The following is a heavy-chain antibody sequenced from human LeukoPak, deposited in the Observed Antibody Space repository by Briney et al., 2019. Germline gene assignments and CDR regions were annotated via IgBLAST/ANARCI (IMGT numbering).Heavy chain of an antibody. CDR2: IYYTGST. Sequence: PSETLSLTCTVSGDPISSHSDYKWTWIRQSPQKGLEWIGYIYYTGSTNYNPSLRSRLTISVDTSMNQFSLRLTAVTAADTAVYYCAREYSAFGYWGQGALVTVSS. CDR1: GDPISSHSDY. CDR3: AREYSAFGY. V-gene: IGHV4-61*08. J-gene: IGHJ4*02. D-gene: IGHD4-11*01.